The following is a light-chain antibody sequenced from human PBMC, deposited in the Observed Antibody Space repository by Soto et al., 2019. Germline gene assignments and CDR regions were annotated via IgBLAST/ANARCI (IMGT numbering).Light chain of an antibody. J-gene: IGKJ3*01. CDR3: QHYYNSPRT. V-gene: IGKV3-15*01. CDR2: DIS. CDR1: QSVSSK. Sequence: EIVMTQSPATLSVSPGERATLSCRASQSVSSKVAWYQQRRGQALRLLLYDISTRATGIPARFSGSGSGTDFTLTISSLQSEDFAVYYCQHYYNSPRTFGPGTKVDIK.